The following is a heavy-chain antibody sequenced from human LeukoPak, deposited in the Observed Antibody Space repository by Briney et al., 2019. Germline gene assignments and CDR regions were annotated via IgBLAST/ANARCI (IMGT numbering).Heavy chain of an antibody. CDR1: GFTFSSYA. J-gene: IGHJ4*02. V-gene: IGHV3-30-3*01. D-gene: IGHD3-22*01. Sequence: PGGSLRLSCAASGFTFSSYAMHWVRQAPGKGLEWVAVISYDGSNKYYADSVKGRFTISRDNSKNTLYLQMNSLRAEDTAVYYCAKDRRTYYYDSSGYSDYWGQGTLVTVSS. CDR2: ISYDGSNK. CDR3: AKDRRTYYYDSSGYSDY.